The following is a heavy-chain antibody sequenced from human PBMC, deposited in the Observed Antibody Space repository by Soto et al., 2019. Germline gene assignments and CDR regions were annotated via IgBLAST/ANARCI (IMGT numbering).Heavy chain of an antibody. V-gene: IGHV3-23*01. CDR3: AKVHTTTVTTGSAPSSNSFDY. J-gene: IGHJ4*02. Sequence: PGGSLILSCAASGFTFSSYAMSWVRQAPGKGLEWVSAISGSGGSTYYADSVKGRFTISRDNSKNTLYLQMNSLRAEDTAIYYCAKVHTTTVTTGSAPSSNSFDYWGQGTLVTVSS. CDR1: GFTFSSYA. D-gene: IGHD4-17*01. CDR2: ISGSGGST.